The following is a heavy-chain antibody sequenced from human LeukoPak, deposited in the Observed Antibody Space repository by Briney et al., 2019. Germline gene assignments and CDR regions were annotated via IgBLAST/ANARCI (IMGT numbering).Heavy chain of an antibody. CDR1: GFTFSSYG. Sequence: GSLRLSCAASGFTFSSYGMHWVRQAPGKGLEWVAVISYDGSSTYYADSVKGRFTISRDNSKNTLYVQMNSLRAEDTAVYHCAKDRGGAYFDYWGQGTLVTVSS. V-gene: IGHV3-30*18. CDR2: ISYDGSST. D-gene: IGHD2-21*01. CDR3: AKDRGGAYFDY. J-gene: IGHJ4*02.